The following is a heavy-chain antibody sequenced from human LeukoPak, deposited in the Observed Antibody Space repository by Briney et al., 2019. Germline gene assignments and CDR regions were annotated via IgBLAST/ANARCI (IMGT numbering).Heavy chain of an antibody. CDR1: GFTFANCA. D-gene: IGHD4-11*01. CDR3: ATTVNAIAGPY. V-gene: IGHV3-7*01. CDR2: IKEDGGAK. J-gene: IGHJ4*02. Sequence: PGGSLRLPCATSGFTFANCAMTGFRQAPGKGLEWVANIKEDGGAKFYADSVKGRFTISRDNAKKSLYLQMDSLRVEGTALYYCATTVNAIAGPYWGQGSLVTASS.